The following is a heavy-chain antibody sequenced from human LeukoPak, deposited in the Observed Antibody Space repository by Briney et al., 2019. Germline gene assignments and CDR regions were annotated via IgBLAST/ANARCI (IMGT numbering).Heavy chain of an antibody. V-gene: IGHV1-46*01. D-gene: IGHD6-19*01. CDR2: INPSGGST. CDR1: GYTFTSYY. CDR3: ARAHLPTVAVAREGFDP. J-gene: IGHJ5*02. Sequence: ASVKVSCKASGYTFTSYYMHWVRQAPGQGLEWMGIINPSGGSTSYAQKFQGRVTMTRDTSTSTVYMELSSLRSEDTAVYYCARAHLPTVAVAREGFDPWGQGTLVTVSS.